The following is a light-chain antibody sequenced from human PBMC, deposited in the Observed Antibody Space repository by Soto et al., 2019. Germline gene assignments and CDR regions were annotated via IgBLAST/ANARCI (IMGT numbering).Light chain of an antibody. CDR2: DND. CDR1: SSNIGNNY. Sequence: QSVLTQPPSVSAAPGQKVTISCSGSSSNIGNNYVSWYQQLPGTGPKLLIYDNDKRPSGSPDRFSGSKSGTSATLGITGLQTGDEADYYCGTWDDSLSGVVFGGGTKLTVL. CDR3: GTWDDSLSGVV. V-gene: IGLV1-51*01. J-gene: IGLJ2*01.